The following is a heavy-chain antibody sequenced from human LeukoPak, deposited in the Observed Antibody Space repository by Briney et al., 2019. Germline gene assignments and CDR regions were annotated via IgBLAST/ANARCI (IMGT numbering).Heavy chain of an antibody. Sequence: GASVKVSCKASGYTFTSYAISWVRQAPGQGLEWMGWIRAHNGDTNHAQQLQGRVTMTTDTSTRTAYMELRSLGSEDTAVYYCARGEFICTINTCYASALDSWGQGILVTVSS. CDR3: ARGEFICTINTCYASALDS. D-gene: IGHD2-2*01. V-gene: IGHV1-18*01. CDR1: GYTFTSYA. CDR2: IRAHNGDT. J-gene: IGHJ4*02.